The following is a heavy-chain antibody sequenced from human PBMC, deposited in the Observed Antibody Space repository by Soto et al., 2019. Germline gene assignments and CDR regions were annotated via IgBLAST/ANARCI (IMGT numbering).Heavy chain of an antibody. V-gene: IGHV1-69*13. CDR1: GGTFSSYA. CDR3: AREGFSYGQGFFDY. CDR2: IIPIFGTA. Sequence: SVKVSCKASGGTFSSYAISWVRQAPGQGLEWMGGIIPIFGTANYAQKFQGRVTITADESTSTAYMELSSLRSEDTAVYYCAREGFSYGQGFFDYWGQGTLVTVSS. J-gene: IGHJ4*02. D-gene: IGHD5-18*01.